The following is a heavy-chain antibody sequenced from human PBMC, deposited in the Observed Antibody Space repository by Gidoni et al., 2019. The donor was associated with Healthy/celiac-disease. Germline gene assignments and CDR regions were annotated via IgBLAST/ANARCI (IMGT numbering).Heavy chain of an antibody. CDR2: INHTGST. J-gene: IGHJ4*02. CDR3: AKRNGYSSGWYFFAL. D-gene: IGHD6-19*01. Sequence: QVQLQQWGAGLLTPSETLSLTCAVYGGSFSGYYWSWIRQPPGKGLEWIGEINHTGSTNYNPSLKSRVTISVDTSKNQFSLKLSSVTAADTAVYYCAKRNGYSSGWYFFALWGQGTLVTVSS. CDR1: GGSFSGYY. V-gene: IGHV4-34*01.